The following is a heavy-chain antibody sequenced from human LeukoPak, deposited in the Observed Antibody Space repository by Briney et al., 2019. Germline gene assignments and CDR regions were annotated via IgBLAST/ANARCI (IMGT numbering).Heavy chain of an antibody. CDR1: GGSITNTNY. J-gene: IGHJ4*02. V-gene: IGHV4-4*02. CDR3: ARLRPSIGAPGTFDY. D-gene: IGHD6-13*01. Sequence: SETLSLTCGVSGGSITNTNYWTWVRQPPGKGLEWIGEVNLQGSTNYNPSLMGRVAISVDTSENHISLQLTSVTAADTAVYYCARLRPSIGAPGTFDYWGQGTLVTVSS. CDR2: VNLQGST.